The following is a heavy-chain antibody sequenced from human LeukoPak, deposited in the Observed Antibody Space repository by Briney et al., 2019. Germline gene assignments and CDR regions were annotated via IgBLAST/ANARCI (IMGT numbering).Heavy chain of an antibody. D-gene: IGHD6-13*01. J-gene: IGHJ5*02. CDR2: ISGSGGST. CDR3: AKVGSSWYRNWFDP. V-gene: IGHV3-23*01. CDR1: GFTFSNAW. Sequence: GSLRLSCAASGFTFSNAWMSWVRQAPGKGLEWVSAISGSGGSTYYADSVKGRLTISRDNSKNTLYLQMNSLRAEDTAVYYCAKVGSSWYRNWFDPWGQGTLVTVSS.